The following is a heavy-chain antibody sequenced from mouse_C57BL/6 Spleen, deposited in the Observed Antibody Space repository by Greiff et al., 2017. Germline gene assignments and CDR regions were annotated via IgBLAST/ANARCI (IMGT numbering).Heavy chain of an antibody. J-gene: IGHJ2*01. CDR1: GFTFRSYA. CDR3: ARATRTLYFDY. D-gene: IGHD1-1*01. CDR2: ISDGGSYT. Sequence: EVMLVESGGGLVKPGGSLKLSCAASGFTFRSYAMSWVRQTPEKRLEWVATISDGGSYTYYPDNVKGRFTISRDNAKNNLYLQMSHLKSEDTAMYYCARATRTLYFDYWGQGTTLTVSS. V-gene: IGHV5-4*03.